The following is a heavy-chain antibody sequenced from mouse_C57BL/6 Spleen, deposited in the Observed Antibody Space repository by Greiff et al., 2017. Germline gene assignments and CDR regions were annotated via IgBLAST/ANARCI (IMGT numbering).Heavy chain of an antibody. D-gene: IGHD1-1*01. J-gene: IGHJ1*03. CDR1: GFTFSDYG. CDR3: ASYYYGSSLWYFDV. Sequence: EVKLVESGGGLVKPGGSLKLSCAASGFTFSDYGMHWVRQAPEKGLEWVAYISSGSSTIYYADTVKGRFTISRDNAKNTLFLQMTSLRSEDTAMYYCASYYYGSSLWYFDVWGTGTTVTVSS. CDR2: ISSGSSTI. V-gene: IGHV5-17*01.